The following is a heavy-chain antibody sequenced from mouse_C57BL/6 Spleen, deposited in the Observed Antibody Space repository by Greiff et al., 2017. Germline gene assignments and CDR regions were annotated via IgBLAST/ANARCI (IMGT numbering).Heavy chain of an antibody. CDR1: GYSITSGYY. V-gene: IGHV3-6*01. Sequence: EVQLQESGPGLVKPSQSLSLTCSVTGYSITSGYYWNWIRQFPGNKLEWMGYISYDGSNNYNPSLKNRISITRDTSKNQFFLKLNSVTTEDTATYYCARPSDDYAMDYWGQGTSVTVSS. CDR2: ISYDGSN. CDR3: ARPSDDYAMDY. J-gene: IGHJ4*01.